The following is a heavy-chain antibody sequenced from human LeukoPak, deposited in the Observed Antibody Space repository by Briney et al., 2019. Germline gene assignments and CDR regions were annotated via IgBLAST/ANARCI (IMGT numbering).Heavy chain of an antibody. CDR1: GFTFSSYG. CDR2: ISYDGSNK. V-gene: IGHV3-30*18. D-gene: IGHD1-26*01. CDR3: AKDYAGSYYLKGGDAFDI. Sequence: PGGSLRLSCAASGFTFSSYGMHWVRQAPGKGLEWVAVISYDGSNKYYADSVKGRFTISRDNSKNTLYLQMNSLRAEDTAVYYCAKDYAGSYYLKGGDAFDIWGQGTMVTVSS. J-gene: IGHJ3*02.